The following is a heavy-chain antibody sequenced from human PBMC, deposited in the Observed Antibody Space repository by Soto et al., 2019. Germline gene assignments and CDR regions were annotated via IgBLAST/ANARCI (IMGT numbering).Heavy chain of an antibody. J-gene: IGHJ6*02. CDR2: IYYSGST. CDR1: GGSISSYY. CDR3: ARGSTHYDILTGYPLGYYYGMDV. D-gene: IGHD3-9*01. V-gene: IGHV4-59*01. Sequence: KSSETLSLTCTVSGGSISSYYWSWIRQPPGKGLEWIGYIYYSGSTNYNPSLKSRVTISVDTSKNQFSLKLSSVTAADTAVYYCARGSTHYDILTGYPLGYYYGMDVWGQGTTVTVSS.